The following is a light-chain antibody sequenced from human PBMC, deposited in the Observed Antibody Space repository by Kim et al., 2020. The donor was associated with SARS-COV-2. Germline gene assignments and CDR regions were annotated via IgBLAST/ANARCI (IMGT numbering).Light chain of an antibody. V-gene: IGLV1-40*01. J-gene: IGLJ3*02. CDR2: GNS. CDR1: SSNIGAGYD. Sequence: RVTISCTGSSSNIGAGYDVHWYQQLPATAPQLLIYGNSNLPSGVPDRFSGSKSGTSASLAITGLQAEDEADYYCQSYDSSLSGWVFGGGTKLTVL. CDR3: QSYDSSLSGWV.